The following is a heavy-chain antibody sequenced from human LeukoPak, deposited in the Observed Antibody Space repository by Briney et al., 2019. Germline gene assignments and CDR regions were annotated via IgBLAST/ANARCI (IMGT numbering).Heavy chain of an antibody. J-gene: IGHJ5*02. CDR1: GFTFTSSA. CDR3: AAGHPSYYYDSSGYPPEMFT. Sequence: ASVKVSCKASGFTFTSSAMQWVRQARGQRLEWIGWIVVGSGNTNYAQKFQERVTITRDMSTSTAYMELSSLRSEDTAVYYCAAGHPSYYYDSSGYPPEMFTWGQGTLVTVSS. CDR2: IVVGSGNT. V-gene: IGHV1-58*02. D-gene: IGHD3-22*01.